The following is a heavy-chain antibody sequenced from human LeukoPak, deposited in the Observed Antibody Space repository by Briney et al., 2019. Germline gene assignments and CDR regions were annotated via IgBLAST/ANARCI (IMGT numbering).Heavy chain of an antibody. CDR1: GFTFSRFW. Sequence: GGSLRLSCAASGFTFSRFWMGWVRQAPGKGLEWVANIKPDGSEKNYGDSVRGRFTISRDNAKNSLYLQMNSLRAEDTAVYYCARGTIIAHWGQGTLVTVSS. D-gene: IGHD2-21*01. V-gene: IGHV3-7*02. CDR2: IKPDGSEK. J-gene: IGHJ4*02. CDR3: ARGTIIAH.